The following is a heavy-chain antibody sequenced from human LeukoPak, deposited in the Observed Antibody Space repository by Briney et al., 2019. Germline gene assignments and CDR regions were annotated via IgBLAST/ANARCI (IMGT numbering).Heavy chain of an antibody. V-gene: IGHV1-2*02. J-gene: IGHJ3*02. D-gene: IGHD6-19*01. CDR2: INPNSGGT. CDR3: ATSSGWYPGAFDI. Sequence: GASVKVSCKASGYTFTGYYMHWVRQAPGQGLEWMGWINPNSGGTNYAQKFQGRVTMTRDTSISTAYMELSSLRSEDTAVYYCATSSGWYPGAFDIWGQGTMVTVSS. CDR1: GYTFTGYY.